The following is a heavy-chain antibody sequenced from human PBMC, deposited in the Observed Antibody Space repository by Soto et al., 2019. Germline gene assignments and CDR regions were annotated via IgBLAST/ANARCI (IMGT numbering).Heavy chain of an antibody. CDR2: VGGNSVST. CDR3: AKARASSPRWGYYYMDV. D-gene: IGHD6-6*01. CDR1: GFTFSSSA. V-gene: IGHV3-23*01. J-gene: IGHJ6*03. Sequence: VRLLESGGDLIQPGGSLRLSCAASGFTFSSSAMSWVRQAPDKGLEWVSSVGGNSVSTFYADSVKGRFTISKDSSKNTLFLQMNSVRAEDTAVYYRAKARASSPRWGYYYMDVWGKGTTVTVS.